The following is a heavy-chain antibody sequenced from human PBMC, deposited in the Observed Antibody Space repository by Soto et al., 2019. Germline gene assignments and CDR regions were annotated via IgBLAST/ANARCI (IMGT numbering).Heavy chain of an antibody. D-gene: IGHD2-2*01. J-gene: IGHJ6*03. CDR1: GYTFTSYG. Sequence: SVKVSCKASGYTFTSYGISWVRQAPGQGLEWMGWISAYNGNTNYAQKLQGRVTMTTDTSTSTAYMELRSLRSDDTAVYYCARARPIVVVPAAIMDVWGKGTTVTVSS. V-gene: IGHV1-18*01. CDR2: ISAYNGNT. CDR3: ARARPIVVVPAAIMDV.